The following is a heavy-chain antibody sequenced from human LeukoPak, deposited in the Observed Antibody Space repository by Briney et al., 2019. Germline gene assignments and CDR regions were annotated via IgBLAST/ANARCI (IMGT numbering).Heavy chain of an antibody. D-gene: IGHD2-8*01. CDR1: GYSFIDYY. CDR3: TRDVIMGYQQGYFDP. V-gene: IGHV1-2*02. J-gene: IGHJ5*02. Sequence: ASVKVSCKASGYSFIDYYIHWVRQAPGQGLGCMGWVNPRTGDTRYEEKFQGRVAMTRETSITTAYMELSGLNSDVTAMYFCTRDVIMGYQQGYFDPWGQGTLVTVSS. CDR2: VNPRTGDT.